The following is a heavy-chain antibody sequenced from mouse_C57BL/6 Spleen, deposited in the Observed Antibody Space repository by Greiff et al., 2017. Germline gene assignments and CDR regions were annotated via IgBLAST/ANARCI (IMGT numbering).Heavy chain of an antibody. Sequence: VQLQQSGAELVRPGASVKLSCTASGFNIKDYYMHWVKQRPEQGLEWIGRIDPEDGDTEYAPKFQGKATMTADTSSNTAYLQLSSRTSEDTAVYYCTSGSNRFAYWGQGTLVTVSA. V-gene: IGHV14-1*01. CDR1: GFNIKDYY. CDR3: TSGSNRFAY. CDR2: IDPEDGDT. D-gene: IGHD2-5*01. J-gene: IGHJ3*01.